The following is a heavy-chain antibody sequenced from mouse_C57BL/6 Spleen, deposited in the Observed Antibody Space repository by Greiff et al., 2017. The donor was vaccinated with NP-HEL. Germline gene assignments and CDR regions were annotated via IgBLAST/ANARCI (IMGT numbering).Heavy chain of an antibody. V-gene: IGHV5-16*01. CDR3: ARYGNYEDYYAMDY. J-gene: IGHJ4*01. CDR1: GFTFSDYY. CDR2: INYDGSST. Sequence: EVKLMESEGGLVQPGSSMKLSCTASGFTFSDYYMAWVRQVPEKGLEWVANINYDGSSTYYLDSLKSRFIISRDNAKNILYLQMSSLKSEDTATYYCARYGNYEDYYAMDYWGQGTSVTVSS. D-gene: IGHD2-1*01.